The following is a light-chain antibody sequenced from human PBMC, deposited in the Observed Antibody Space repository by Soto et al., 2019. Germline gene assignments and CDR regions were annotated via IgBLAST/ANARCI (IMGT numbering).Light chain of an antibody. Sequence: EIVVTQSPATLSLSPGESATLSCRASQSVSNSLAWYKQKHGQAPRLLIYDVSNRATGIAARFSGSGSGTDFTLTLSSLEPEDFEVYYCQQRQTFGQGTKVDIK. CDR2: DVS. CDR1: QSVSNS. V-gene: IGKV3-11*01. CDR3: QQRQT. J-gene: IGKJ1*01.